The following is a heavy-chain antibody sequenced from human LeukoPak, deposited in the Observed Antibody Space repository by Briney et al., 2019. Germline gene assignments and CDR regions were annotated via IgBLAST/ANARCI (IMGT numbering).Heavy chain of an antibody. CDR3: AQDVRVGEYYGSGSYFDY. CDR2: ISASGGST. CDR1: GFTFSSYS. D-gene: IGHD3-10*01. Sequence: GGSLRLSCAASGFTFSSYSMSCVRQAPGKGLEWGSIISASGGSTYYADSVKGRFTISRDKCRHYLQMNRLRGDDTAIYYCAQDVRVGEYYGSGSYFDYWGPGNLVTVSS. V-gene: IGHV3-23*01. J-gene: IGHJ4*02.